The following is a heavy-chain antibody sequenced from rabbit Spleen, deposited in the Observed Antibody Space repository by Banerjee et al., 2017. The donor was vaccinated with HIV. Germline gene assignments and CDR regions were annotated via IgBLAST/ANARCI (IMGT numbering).Heavy chain of an antibody. CDR3: ARETWGSTGNYAL. CDR2: IGTGVGDT. CDR1: GFSFSSGYD. J-gene: IGHJ4*01. Sequence: QQLVESGGGLVKPGASLTLTCTASGFSFSSGYDMCWVRQAPGKGLEWIACIGTGVGDTHYANWAKGRFTISKTSSTTVTLQLNSLTAADTATYFCARETWGSTGNYALWGPGTLVTVS. V-gene: IGHV1S40*01. D-gene: IGHD7-1*01.